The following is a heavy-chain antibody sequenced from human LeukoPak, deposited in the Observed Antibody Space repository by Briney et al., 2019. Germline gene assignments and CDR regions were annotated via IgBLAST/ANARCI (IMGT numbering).Heavy chain of an antibody. CDR1: GGSFSGYY. CDR2: INHSGST. CDR3: ARENSSDADAFDI. J-gene: IGHJ3*02. Sequence: SETLSLTCAVYGGSFSGYYWSWIRQPPGKGLEWIGEINHSGSTNYNPSLKSRVTISVDTSKNQFSLKLSSVTAADTAVYYCARENSSDADAFDIWGQGTMVTVSS. V-gene: IGHV4-34*01. D-gene: IGHD6-19*01.